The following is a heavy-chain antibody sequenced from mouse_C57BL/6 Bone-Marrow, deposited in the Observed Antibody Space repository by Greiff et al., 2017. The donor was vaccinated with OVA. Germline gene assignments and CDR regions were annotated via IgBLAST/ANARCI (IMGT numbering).Heavy chain of an antibody. CDR3: ARDGSSLDY. CDR1: GYTFTSYW. Sequence: QVQLQQSGAELVRPGSSVKLSCKASGYTFTSYWMDWVKQRPGQGLEWIGNIYPSDSETHFNQKFKDKATLTVDKSSSTAYMQLSSLTSEDSAVYYCARDGSSLDYWGQGTTLTVSS. V-gene: IGHV1-61*01. J-gene: IGHJ2*01. CDR2: IYPSDSET. D-gene: IGHD1-1*01.